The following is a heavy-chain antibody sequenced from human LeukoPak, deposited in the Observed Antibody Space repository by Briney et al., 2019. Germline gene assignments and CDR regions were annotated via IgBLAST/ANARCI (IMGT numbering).Heavy chain of an antibody. D-gene: IGHD2-2*01. J-gene: IGHJ4*02. V-gene: IGHV5-51*01. Sequence: GESLKISCEGSGYSFTNYWIGWVREVPGKGLEWMGIIYPDDSDTRYSPSFQGQVTISADKSIGTAYLQWSSLKASDPAMYYCAIGGDSSTSCYRCFHYWRQGTLVSVSS. CDR1: GYSFTNYW. CDR3: AIGGDSSTSCYRCFHY. CDR2: IYPDDSDT.